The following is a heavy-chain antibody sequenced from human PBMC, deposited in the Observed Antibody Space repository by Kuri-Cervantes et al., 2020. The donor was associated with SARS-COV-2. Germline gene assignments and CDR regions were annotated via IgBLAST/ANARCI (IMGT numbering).Heavy chain of an antibody. CDR1: GGSIGSYY. J-gene: IGHJ2*01. D-gene: IGHD1-26*01. CDR2: IYYSGST. V-gene: IGHV4-59*01. CDR3: ARAYSGSYYAHYRGWYFDL. Sequence: SETLSLTCTVSGGSIGSYYWSWIRQPPGKGLEWIGYIYYSGSTNYNPSLKSRVTISVDTSKNQFSLKLSSVTAADTAVYYCARAYSGSYYAHYRGWYFDLWGRGTLVTVSS.